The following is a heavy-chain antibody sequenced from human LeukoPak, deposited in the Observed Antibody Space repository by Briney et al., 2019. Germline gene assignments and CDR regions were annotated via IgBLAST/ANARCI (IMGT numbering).Heavy chain of an antibody. Sequence: GGPLRLSCAASGFTFSSYAISWVRQAPGKGLEWGSAISGSGGSTYYADSVKGRFTISRDNSKNTLYLQMNSLRAEDTAVYYCAKDRVPKTYYYYYMDVWGKGTTVTVSS. CDR2: ISGSGGST. D-gene: IGHD2-2*01. V-gene: IGHV3-23*01. J-gene: IGHJ6*03. CDR3: AKDRVPKTYYYYYMDV. CDR1: GFTFSSYA.